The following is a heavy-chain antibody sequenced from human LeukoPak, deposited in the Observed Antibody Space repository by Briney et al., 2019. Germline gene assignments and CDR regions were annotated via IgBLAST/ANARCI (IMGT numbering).Heavy chain of an antibody. V-gene: IGHV1-2*02. CDR2: IKPNSGGT. Sequence: GASVKVSFKASGYTFTGYYMHWVRQAPGQGLEWMGWIKPNSGGTNYAQKFQGRVTMTRDTSISTAYMELNRLSSDDTAVYYCARGVRGIVVVPAAIYYYYMDVWGKGTTVTVSS. CDR1: GYTFTGYY. D-gene: IGHD2-2*02. J-gene: IGHJ6*03. CDR3: ARGVRGIVVVPAAIYYYYMDV.